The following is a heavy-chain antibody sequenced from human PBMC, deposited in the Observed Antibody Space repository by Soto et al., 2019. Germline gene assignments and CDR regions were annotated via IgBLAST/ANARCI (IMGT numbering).Heavy chain of an antibody. D-gene: IGHD3-10*01. CDR2: ISPMFGAA. V-gene: IGHV1-69*19. CDR3: AREVQVHTPAFVY. Sequence: QVQLVQSGAEMKKPGSSVKVSCQSSGGTFNTYAMNWVRQAPGQGPEWMGDISPMFGAANYAPKFRGRVTITADESTGTSYMQLSSLTSEDTAIYFCAREVQVHTPAFVYWGQGTLVTVSS. CDR1: GGTFNTYA. J-gene: IGHJ4*02.